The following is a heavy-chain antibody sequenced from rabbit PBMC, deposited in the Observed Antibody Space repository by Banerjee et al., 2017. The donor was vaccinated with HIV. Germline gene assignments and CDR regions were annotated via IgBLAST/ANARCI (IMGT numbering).Heavy chain of an antibody. J-gene: IGHJ4*01. CDR3: ARGVDGSGCYGL. D-gene: IGHD1-1*01. CDR2: IYTGSGNT. CDR1: GFSFSSSYW. Sequence: QEQLEEAGGDLVKPEGSLTLTCTASGFSFSSSYWTCGVRQAPGKGLEWIACIYTGSGNTYYASWAKGRFTISKTSSTTVTLRMTSLTAADTATHFCARGVDGSGCYGLWGPGTLVTVS. V-gene: IGHV1S45*01.